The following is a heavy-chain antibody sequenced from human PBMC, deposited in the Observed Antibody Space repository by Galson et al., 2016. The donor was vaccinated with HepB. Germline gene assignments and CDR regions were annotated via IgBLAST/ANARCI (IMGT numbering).Heavy chain of an antibody. CDR2: FYYSGSI. V-gene: IGHV4-39*01. CDR1: GDSISNSAFY. CDR3: AKGPSSYLFDY. J-gene: IGHJ4*02. D-gene: IGHD2-15*01. Sequence: SETLSLTCTVSGDSISNSAFYWGWIRQPPGKGLEWIGSFYYSGSIYHNPSLKSRVTISIDTSKNQFSLSLRSVTAADTAVYYCAKGPSSYLFDYWGQGTLVTVSS.